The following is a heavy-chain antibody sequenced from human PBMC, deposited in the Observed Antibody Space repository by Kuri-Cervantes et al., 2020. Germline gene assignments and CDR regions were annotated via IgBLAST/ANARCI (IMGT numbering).Heavy chain of an antibody. CDR2: IIPIFGTA. CDR3: ARGLYSSSWSTPYYYYGMDV. Sequence: SVKVSCKASGGTFSSYAISWVRQAPGQGLEWMGGIIPIFGTANYAQKFQGRVTITADESTSTAYMELSSLRSEDTAVYYCARGLYSSSWSTPYYYYGMDVWGQGTTVTVSS. J-gene: IGHJ6*02. CDR1: GGTFSSYA. V-gene: IGHV1-69*13. D-gene: IGHD6-13*01.